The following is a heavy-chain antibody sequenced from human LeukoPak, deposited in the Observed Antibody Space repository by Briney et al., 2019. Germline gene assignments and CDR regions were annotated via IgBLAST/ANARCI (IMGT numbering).Heavy chain of an antibody. CDR1: GFTFSTYN. Sequence: GGSLRLSCAASGFTFSTYNMNWVRQAPGKGLEWVSSITTSSTYIYYADSVKGRFTISRDNAKNSLYLQMNSLRAEDTAVYYCARVRREQWLGYYFDYWGQGTLVTVSS. J-gene: IGHJ4*02. CDR2: ITTSSTYI. CDR3: ARVRREQWLGYYFDY. D-gene: IGHD6-19*01. V-gene: IGHV3-21*04.